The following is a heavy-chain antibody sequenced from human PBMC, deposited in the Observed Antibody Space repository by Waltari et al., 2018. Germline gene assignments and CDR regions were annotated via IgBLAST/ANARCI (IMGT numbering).Heavy chain of an antibody. CDR2: IKQDGSGK. Sequence: EVQLVESGGGLVQPGGSLRLSCAASGFTFSDNWMTWVRQAPGKEMEWVANIKQDGSGKYYVESVKGRFTISRDNAKNSLYLQMNSLRAEDSAVYYCARRNGCDYWGQGTLVTVSS. V-gene: IGHV3-7*01. D-gene: IGHD6-19*01. CDR3: ARRNGCDY. CDR1: GFTFSDNW. J-gene: IGHJ4*02.